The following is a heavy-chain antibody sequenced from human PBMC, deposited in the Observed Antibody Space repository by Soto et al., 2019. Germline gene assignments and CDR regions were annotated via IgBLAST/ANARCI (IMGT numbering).Heavy chain of an antibody. D-gene: IGHD3-10*01. J-gene: IGHJ4*02. CDR3: ATVAVRGVSFFDC. V-gene: IGHV1-18*01. Sequence: AAVKVSCKASGYTFTSYGISWGLQAPGQGLEWMGWISAYNGNTNYAQKLQGRVTMTTDTSTSTTYMELSSLRSEDTAVYYCATVAVRGVSFFDCWGLGTLVTVSS. CDR2: ISAYNGNT. CDR1: GYTFTSYG.